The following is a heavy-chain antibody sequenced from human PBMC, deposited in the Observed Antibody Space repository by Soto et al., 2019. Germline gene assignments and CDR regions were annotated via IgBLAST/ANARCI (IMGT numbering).Heavy chain of an antibody. CDR1: GFTFSSYA. CDR2: ISGSGGST. D-gene: IGHD1-1*01. CDR3: ANFELHHYYYYGMDV. V-gene: IGHV3-23*01. Sequence: GGSLRLSCAASGFTFSSYAMSWVRQAPGKGLEWVSAISGSGGSTYYADSVKGRFTISRDNSKNTLYLQMNSLRAEDTAVYYCANFELHHYYYYGMDVWGQGTTVTVSS. J-gene: IGHJ6*02.